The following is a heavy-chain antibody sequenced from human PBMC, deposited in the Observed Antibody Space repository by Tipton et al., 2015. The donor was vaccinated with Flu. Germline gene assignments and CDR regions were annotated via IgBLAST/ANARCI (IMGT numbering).Heavy chain of an antibody. D-gene: IGHD4-17*01. CDR1: GGSISSYY. V-gene: IGHV4-59*01. J-gene: IGHJ4*02. CDR3: ARGGAYGDHFDY. CDR2: IYYSGST. Sequence: LRLSCTVSGGSISSYYWSWIRQPPGKGLEWIGYIYYSGSTNYNPSLKSRVTISVDTSKNQFSLKLSSVTAADTAVYYCARGGAYGDHFDYWGQGTLVTVSS.